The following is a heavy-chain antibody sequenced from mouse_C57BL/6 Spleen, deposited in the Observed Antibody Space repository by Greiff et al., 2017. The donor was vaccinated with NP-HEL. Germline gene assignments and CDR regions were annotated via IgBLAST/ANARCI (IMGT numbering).Heavy chain of an antibody. J-gene: IGHJ2*01. Sequence: QVQLQQSGAELVKPGASVKISCKASGYAFSSYWMNWVKQRPGKGLEWIGQIYPGDGDTNYNGKFKGKATLTADKSSSTAYMQRSSLTSEDNEVYFCARGGRNYALYYFDDWGQGTTLTVSS. V-gene: IGHV1-80*01. D-gene: IGHD1-1*01. CDR1: GYAFSSYW. CDR2: IYPGDGDT. CDR3: ARGGRNYALYYFDD.